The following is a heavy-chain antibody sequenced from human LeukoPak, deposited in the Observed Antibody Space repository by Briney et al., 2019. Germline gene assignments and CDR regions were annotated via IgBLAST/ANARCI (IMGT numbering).Heavy chain of an antibody. D-gene: IGHD3-10*01. Sequence: PSQTLSLTCTVSGGSISSGSYYWSWIRPPAGKGLEWIGRIYTSGSTNYNPSLKSRVTISVDTSKNQFSLKLSSVTAADTAVYYCASTLVIFLPPTRYYYYGMDVWGQGTTVTVSS. V-gene: IGHV4-61*02. CDR2: IYTSGST. CDR3: ASTLVIFLPPTRYYYYGMDV. CDR1: GGSISSGSYY. J-gene: IGHJ6*02.